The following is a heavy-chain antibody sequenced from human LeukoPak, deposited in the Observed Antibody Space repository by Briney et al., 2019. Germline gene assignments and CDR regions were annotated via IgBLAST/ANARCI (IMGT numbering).Heavy chain of an antibody. D-gene: IGHD1-26*01. CDR2: IKQDGSEK. CDR3: ARDPGYSRPSSYGYFDH. CDR1: GFTFSSYW. J-gene: IGHJ4*02. Sequence: GGSLRLSCAASGFTFSSYWMSWVRQAPGKGLEWVANIKQDGSEKNYVDSVKGRFTISRDNAKTSLYLQMNSLRAEDTAVYYCARDPGYSRPSSYGYFDHWGQGTLATVSS. V-gene: IGHV3-7*01.